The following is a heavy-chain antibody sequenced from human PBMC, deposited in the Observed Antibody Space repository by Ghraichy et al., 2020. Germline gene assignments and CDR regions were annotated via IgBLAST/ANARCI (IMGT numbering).Heavy chain of an antibody. V-gene: IGHV2-70*11. CDR3: ARILLNGSGSYYNGAPDY. CDR1: GFSLSTSGMC. Sequence: SGPTLVKPTQTLTLTCTFSGFSLSTSGMCVSWIRQPPGKALEWLARIDWDDDKYYSTSLKTRLTISKDTSKNQVVLTMTNMDPVDTATYYCARILLNGSGSYYNGAPDYWGQGTLVTVSS. CDR2: IDWDDDK. J-gene: IGHJ4*02. D-gene: IGHD3-10*01.